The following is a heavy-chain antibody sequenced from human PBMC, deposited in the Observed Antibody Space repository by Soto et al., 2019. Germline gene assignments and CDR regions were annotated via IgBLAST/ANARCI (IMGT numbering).Heavy chain of an antibody. CDR3: ARDRSGYGSGMDV. J-gene: IGHJ6*02. CDR1: GFTVSSNY. V-gene: IGHV3-66*01. D-gene: IGHD5-12*01. CDR2: IYSGGST. Sequence: EVQLVESGGGLVQPGGSLRLSCAASGFTVSSNYMSWVRQAPGKGLEWVSVIYSGGSTYYADSVKGRFTISRDNSKNTLYLQMNSLRAEDTAVYYCARDRSGYGSGMDVWGQGTTVTVSS.